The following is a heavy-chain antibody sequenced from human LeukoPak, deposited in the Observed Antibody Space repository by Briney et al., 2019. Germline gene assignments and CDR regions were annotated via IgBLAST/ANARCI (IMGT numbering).Heavy chain of an antibody. V-gene: IGHV4-59*08. CDR3: ASHIPPDY. CDR1: GDSISSYY. J-gene: IGHJ4*02. CDR2: IYYSGSI. Sequence: PSETLSLTCTVSGDSISSYYWSWIRQPPGKGLEWIGYIYYSGSINYNPSLRSRVTISVDTSKNQFSLKLSSVTAADTAVYYCASHIPPDYWGQGTLVTVSS. D-gene: IGHD2-21*01.